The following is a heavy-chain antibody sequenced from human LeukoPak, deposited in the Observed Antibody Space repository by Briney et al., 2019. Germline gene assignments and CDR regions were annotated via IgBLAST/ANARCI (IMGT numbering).Heavy chain of an antibody. Sequence: SETLSLTCTVSGGSISSSSYYWGWIRQPPGTGLEWVGSIYYSGSTYYNPSLKSRVTISVDTSKSQFSLKLSSVTAADTAVYYCASNRPGYSSSWYRGYFDYWGQGTLVTVSS. J-gene: IGHJ4*02. CDR2: IYYSGST. CDR1: GGSISSSSYY. CDR3: ASNRPGYSSSWYRGYFDY. V-gene: IGHV4-39*01. D-gene: IGHD6-13*01.